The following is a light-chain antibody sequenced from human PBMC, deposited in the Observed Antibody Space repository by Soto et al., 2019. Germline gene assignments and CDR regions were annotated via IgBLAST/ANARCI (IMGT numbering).Light chain of an antibody. V-gene: IGKV1-5*03. J-gene: IGKJ2*01. Sequence: DIQMTQSPSTLSASVGDRVTITCRASQSISGWLAWYQQKPGKAPKLLIYKASTLESGVPSRFSGSGSGTEFTLTISSLQPDDFATYYCQQYNSYSYTFGQGTKLEFK. CDR1: QSISGW. CDR2: KAS. CDR3: QQYNSYSYT.